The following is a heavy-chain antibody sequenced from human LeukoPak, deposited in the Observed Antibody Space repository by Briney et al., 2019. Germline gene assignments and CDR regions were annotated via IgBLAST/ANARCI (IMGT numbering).Heavy chain of an antibody. V-gene: IGHV3-21*01. J-gene: IGHJ4*02. CDR3: ARGPSGYHNP. CDR2: ITYNSSNI. CDR1: GFTFSSYS. Sequence: PGGSLRLSCAASGFTFSSYSMSWVRQAPGKGLEWVSSITYNSSNIYYADSVKGRFTISRDNSKNTLYLQMNSLRAEDTAVYYFARGPSGYHNPGGQGTLVSVFS. D-gene: IGHD5-12*01.